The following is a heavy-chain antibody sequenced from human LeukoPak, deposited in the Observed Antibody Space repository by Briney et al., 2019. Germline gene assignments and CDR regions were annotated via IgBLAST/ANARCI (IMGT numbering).Heavy chain of an antibody. CDR2: ISGFNT. D-gene: IGHD3-3*01. J-gene: IGHJ4*02. CDR1: GFAFSNYA. Sequence: GGSLRLSCTTSGFAFSNYAMNWVRQAPGKGPEWVSGISGFNTYYADSVKGRFTIFRDNSKNVLYLQMDRLRAEDTAVYSCAKDFCPSPGSLLYFASGGREPVVPVSS. CDR3: AKDFCPSPGSLLYFAS. V-gene: IGHV3-23*01.